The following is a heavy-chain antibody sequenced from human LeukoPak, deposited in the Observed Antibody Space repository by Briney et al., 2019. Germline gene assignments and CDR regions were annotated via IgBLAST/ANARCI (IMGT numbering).Heavy chain of an antibody. V-gene: IGHV3-23*01. CDR1: GFTFNSYA. D-gene: IGHD2-15*01. CDR3: ARILDSYSDY. CDR2: INPSGGGT. Sequence: GGSLRLSCAASGFTFNSYAMTWVRQAPGKGLEWVSSINPSGGGTYYADSVKGRFTVFRDNSKNTLYLQMNSLRAEDTAVYYCARILDSYSDYWGQGTLVTVSS. J-gene: IGHJ4*02.